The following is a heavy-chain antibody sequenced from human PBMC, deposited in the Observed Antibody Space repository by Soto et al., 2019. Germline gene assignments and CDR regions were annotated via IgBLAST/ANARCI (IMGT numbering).Heavy chain of an antibody. D-gene: IGHD3-10*01. Sequence: QLQLQESGPGLVKPSETLSLTCTVSSGSISSTDHFWAWIRRPPGKGLEWIGNIYSSGSTYYNPSLKSRVTISVDTSKNQFSQKLSSMTAADTAVYYCARVLRDYPFYYYYMDVWGKGTTVTVSS. V-gene: IGHV4-39*01. CDR2: IYSSGST. CDR1: SGSISSTDHF. J-gene: IGHJ6*03. CDR3: ARVLRDYPFYYYYMDV.